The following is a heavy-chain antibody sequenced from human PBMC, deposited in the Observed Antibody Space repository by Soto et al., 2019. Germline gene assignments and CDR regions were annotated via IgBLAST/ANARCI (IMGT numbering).Heavy chain of an antibody. Sequence: SETLSLTCTVSGGSISSYYWSWIRQPPGKGLEWIGYIYYSGSTNYNPSLKSRVTISVDTSKNQFSLKLSSVTAADTAVYYCARGISVAGSFDYWGQGTLVTVSS. J-gene: IGHJ4*02. D-gene: IGHD6-19*01. V-gene: IGHV4-59*01. CDR2: IYYSGST. CDR3: ARGISVAGSFDY. CDR1: GGSISSYY.